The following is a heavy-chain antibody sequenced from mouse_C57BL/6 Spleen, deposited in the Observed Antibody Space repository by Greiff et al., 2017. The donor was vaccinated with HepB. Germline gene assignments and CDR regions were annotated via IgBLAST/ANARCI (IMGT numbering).Heavy chain of an antibody. CDR3: ARGDYDGFAY. V-gene: IGHV1-26*01. Sequence: EVQLQQSGPELVKPGASVKISCKASGYTFTDYYMNWVKQSHGKSLEWIGDINPNNGGTSYNQKFKGKATLTVDKSSSTAYMELRSLTSADSAVYYCARGDYDGFAYWGQGTLVTVSA. CDR1: GYTFTDYY. J-gene: IGHJ3*01. CDR2: INPNNGGT. D-gene: IGHD2-4*01.